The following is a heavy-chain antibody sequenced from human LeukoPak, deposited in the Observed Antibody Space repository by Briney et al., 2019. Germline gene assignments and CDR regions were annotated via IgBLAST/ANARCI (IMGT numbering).Heavy chain of an antibody. CDR1: GGTFSSYG. CDR3: ARYHAIFGVDN. D-gene: IGHD3-3*01. CDR2: INPNSGGT. V-gene: IGHV1-2*06. Sequence: ASVKVSCKASGGTFSSYGISWVRQAPGQGLEWMGRINPNSGGTNYARKFQGRVTMTRDTSISTAYMELSRLRSDDAAIYYCARYHAIFGVDNWGQGTLITVSS. J-gene: IGHJ4*02.